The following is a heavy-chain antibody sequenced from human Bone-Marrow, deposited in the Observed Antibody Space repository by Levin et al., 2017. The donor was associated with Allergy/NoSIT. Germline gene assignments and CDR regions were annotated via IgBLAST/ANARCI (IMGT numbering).Heavy chain of an antibody. Sequence: SGPTLVKPTQTLTLTCTFSGFSINSSGVGVGWVRQPPGKALEWLALIYWDDDKRFSVSLKRRLTITSDTSKNQVVLTLTNMDPVDTATYYCAHRYSLFDAFDIWGQGIMVTVSS. CDR3: AHRYSLFDAFDI. CDR2: IYWDDDK. CDR1: GFSINSSGVG. D-gene: IGHD5/OR15-5a*01. J-gene: IGHJ3*02. V-gene: IGHV2-5*02.